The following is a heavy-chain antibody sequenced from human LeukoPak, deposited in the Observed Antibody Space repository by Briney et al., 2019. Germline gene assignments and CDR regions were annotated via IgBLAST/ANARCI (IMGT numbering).Heavy chain of an antibody. D-gene: IGHD2-15*01. CDR2: INPSGGST. Sequence: ASVKVSCKASGYTFTSYNMHWVRQAPGQGLEWMGIINPSGGSTRYAQKFQGRVTMTRDTSTSTVYMELSSLRSEDTAVYYCARDCSGGSCRSGFDYWGQGTLVTVSS. V-gene: IGHV1-46*01. J-gene: IGHJ4*02. CDR1: GYTFTSYN. CDR3: ARDCSGGSCRSGFDY.